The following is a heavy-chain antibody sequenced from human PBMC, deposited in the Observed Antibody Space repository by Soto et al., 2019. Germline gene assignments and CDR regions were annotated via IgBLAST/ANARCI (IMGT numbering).Heavy chain of an antibody. CDR1: GGSITISTYY. V-gene: IGHV4-39*02. Sequence: SETLSLTCTVSGGSITISTYYWGWIRQPPGKGLEWIGSVYYSGSTYYNPSLKSRVTISVDTSKNQFSLKLSSVTAADTAVYYCARDLWGYCGTDCYPLDVWGQGTTVT. D-gene: IGHD2-21*02. J-gene: IGHJ6*02. CDR3: ARDLWGYCGTDCYPLDV. CDR2: VYYSGST.